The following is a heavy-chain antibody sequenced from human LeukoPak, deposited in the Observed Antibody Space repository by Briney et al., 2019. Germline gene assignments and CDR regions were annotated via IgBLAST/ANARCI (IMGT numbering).Heavy chain of an antibody. V-gene: IGHV4-39*01. Sequence: SETLSLTCTVSGGSLSSSSYYWGWIRQPPGKGLEWIGSIYYSGSTYYNPSLKSRVTISVDTSKNQFSLKLSSVTAADTAVYYCAAYYYDSSGYFEALDYWGQGTLVTVSS. CDR2: IYYSGST. J-gene: IGHJ4*02. CDR3: AAYYYDSSGYFEALDY. CDR1: GGSLSSSSYY. D-gene: IGHD3-22*01.